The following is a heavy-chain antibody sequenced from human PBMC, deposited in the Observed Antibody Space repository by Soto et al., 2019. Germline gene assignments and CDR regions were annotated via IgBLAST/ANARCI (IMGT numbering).Heavy chain of an antibody. CDR1: GGSISSYY. Sequence: SETLSLTCTVSGGSISSYYWSWIRQPPGKGLEWIGYIYYSGSTNYNPSLKSRVTISVDTSKNQFSLKLSSVTAVDTAVYYCARGVLRYYDFWSGYPYYFDYWGQGTLVTVSS. V-gene: IGHV4-59*01. D-gene: IGHD3-3*01. J-gene: IGHJ4*02. CDR3: ARGVLRYYDFWSGYPYYFDY. CDR2: IYYSGST.